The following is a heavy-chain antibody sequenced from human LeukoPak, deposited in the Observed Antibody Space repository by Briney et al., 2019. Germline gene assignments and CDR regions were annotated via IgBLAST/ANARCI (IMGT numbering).Heavy chain of an antibody. Sequence: TSETLSLTCTVSGGSISSYYWSWIRQPPGKGLEWIGEINHSGSTNYNPSLKSRVTISVDTSKNQFSLKLSSVTAADTAVYYCARAAAAGSYFDYWGQGTLVTVSS. D-gene: IGHD6-13*01. J-gene: IGHJ4*02. CDR3: ARAAAAGSYFDY. CDR2: INHSGST. V-gene: IGHV4-34*01. CDR1: GGSISSYY.